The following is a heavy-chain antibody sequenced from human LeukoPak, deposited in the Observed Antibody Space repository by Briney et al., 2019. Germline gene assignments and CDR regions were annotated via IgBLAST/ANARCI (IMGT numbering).Heavy chain of an antibody. Sequence: GGSLRLSCAASGFTFSSYSMNWVRQAPGKGLEWVSSINSDSSYIYYADSVKGRFTISRDNAKNSLYLQMNSLRAEDTAVYYCARDHRGSGSRYYYYYMDVWGKGTTVTISS. CDR3: ARDHRGSGSRYYYYYMDV. V-gene: IGHV3-21*06. CDR2: INSDSSYI. J-gene: IGHJ6*03. CDR1: GFTFSSYS. D-gene: IGHD3-10*01.